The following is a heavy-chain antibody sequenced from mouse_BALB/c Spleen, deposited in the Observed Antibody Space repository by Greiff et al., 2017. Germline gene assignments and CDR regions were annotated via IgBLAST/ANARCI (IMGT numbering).Heavy chain of an antibody. CDR3: ARSGYRYDVYYAMDY. Sequence: DVKLQESGPGLVKPSQSLSLTCTVTDYSITSDYAWNWIRQFPGNKLEWMGYISYSGSTSYNPSLKSRISITRDTSKNQFFLQLNSVTTEDTATYYCARSGYRYDVYYAMDYWGQGTSVTVSS. V-gene: IGHV3-2*02. CDR1: DYSITSDYA. CDR2: ISYSGST. J-gene: IGHJ4*01. D-gene: IGHD2-14*01.